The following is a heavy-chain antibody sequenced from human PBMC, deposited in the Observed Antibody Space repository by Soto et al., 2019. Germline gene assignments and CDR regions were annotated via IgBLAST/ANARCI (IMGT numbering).Heavy chain of an antibody. J-gene: IGHJ5*02. CDR3: AKDRIAVVIIGTVPS. V-gene: IGHV3-23*01. Sequence: GGSLRHSCAASGFTFSSYAMSWVRQAPGKGLEWVSAISGIGGSTYYADSVKGRFTISRDNSKNTLYLQMNSLRAEDTAVYYCAKDRIAVVIIGTVPSWGQGTLVTVSS. D-gene: IGHD3-22*01. CDR1: GFTFSSYA. CDR2: ISGIGGST.